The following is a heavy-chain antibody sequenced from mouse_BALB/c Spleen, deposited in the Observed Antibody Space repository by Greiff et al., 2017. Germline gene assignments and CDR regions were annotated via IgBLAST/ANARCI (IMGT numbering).Heavy chain of an antibody. CDR2: ILPGSGST. D-gene: IGHD1-1*01. V-gene: IGHV1-9*01. CDR1: GYTFSSYW. J-gene: IGHJ2*01. Sequence: QVQLQQSGAELMKPGASVKISCKATGYTFSSYWIEWVKQRPGHGLEWIGEILPGSGSTNYNEKFKGKATFTADTSSNTAYMQLSSLTSEDSAVYYCSTVVADYWGQGTTLTVSS. CDR3: STVVADY.